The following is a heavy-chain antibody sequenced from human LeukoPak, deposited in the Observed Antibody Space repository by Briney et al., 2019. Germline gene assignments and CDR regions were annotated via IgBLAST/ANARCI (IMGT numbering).Heavy chain of an antibody. V-gene: IGHV3-74*01. Sequence: GGSLRLSCAASGFTFSNAWMNWVRQAPGKGLVWVSRINSDGSSTSYADSVKGRFTISRDNAKNTLYLQMNSLRAEDTAVYYCARGGYSYGTDYWGQGTLVTVSS. J-gene: IGHJ4*02. D-gene: IGHD5-18*01. CDR1: GFTFSNAW. CDR2: INSDGSST. CDR3: ARGGYSYGTDY.